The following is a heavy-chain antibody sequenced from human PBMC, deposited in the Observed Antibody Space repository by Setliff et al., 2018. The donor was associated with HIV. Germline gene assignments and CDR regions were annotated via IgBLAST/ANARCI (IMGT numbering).Heavy chain of an antibody. CDR2: INHSGGT. CDR3: ARDRTHSKVPRPYYYMDV. CDR1: GGSFSAYY. Sequence: SETLSLTCAVYGGSFSAYYWSWIRQTPGKGLEWIGEINHSGGTNYNPSLKSRVTMSVDTSKNQFSLKLSSVTAADTAVYYCARDRTHSKVPRPYYYMDVWGKGTTVTVSS. D-gene: IGHD6-13*01. J-gene: IGHJ6*03. V-gene: IGHV4-34*01.